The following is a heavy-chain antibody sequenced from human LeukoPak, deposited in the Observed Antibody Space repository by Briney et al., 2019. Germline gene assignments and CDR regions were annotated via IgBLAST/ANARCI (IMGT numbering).Heavy chain of an antibody. CDR2: INANSGGT. V-gene: IGHV1-2*02. CDR3: ASGYSSGWAGDY. CDR1: VYTFTAYY. J-gene: IGHJ4*02. Sequence: ASVNVSCKASVYTFTAYYLHWVRQAPGQGREWMGWINANSGGTNFVQKFQGRVTMTRDTSINTAYMELRRLRSDDTAVYYCASGYSSGWAGDYWGQGTLVTVSS. D-gene: IGHD6-19*01.